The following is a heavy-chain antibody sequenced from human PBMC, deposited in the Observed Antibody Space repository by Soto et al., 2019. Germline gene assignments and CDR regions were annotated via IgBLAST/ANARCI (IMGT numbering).Heavy chain of an antibody. Sequence: GGSLRLSCAASGFTFSSYAMSWVRQAPGKGLEWVSAISGSGSTTYYTDSVKGRFTISRDNSKNTLYLQMNSLRAEDTAVFYCAKENGRGNYPIDYWGQGTLVTVSS. D-gene: IGHD1-7*01. CDR2: ISGSGSTT. CDR3: AKENGRGNYPIDY. J-gene: IGHJ4*02. V-gene: IGHV3-23*01. CDR1: GFTFSSYA.